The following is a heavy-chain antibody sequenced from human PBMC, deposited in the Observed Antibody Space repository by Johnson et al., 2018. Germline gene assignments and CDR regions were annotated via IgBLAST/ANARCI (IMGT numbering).Heavy chain of an antibody. CDR1: GFSVSGDY. D-gene: IGHD4-17*01. Sequence: EVQLVESGGRLVQPGGSLRLSCAASGFSVSGDYMNWVRQAPGKGLAWVSVIYSEGSTHYVDSVKGRFTVSRDISKNTLYIQMSSLRVEDPAVYFCARTTRGAFEIWGQGTMVTVSS. CDR3: ARTTRGAFEI. J-gene: IGHJ3*02. CDR2: IYSEGST. V-gene: IGHV3-66*02.